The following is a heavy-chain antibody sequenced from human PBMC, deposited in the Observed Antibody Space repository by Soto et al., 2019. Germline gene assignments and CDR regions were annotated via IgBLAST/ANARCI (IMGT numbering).Heavy chain of an antibody. CDR3: ARDRLADYDFWSGYPNFDY. CDR1: GYTFTSYG. Sequence: QVQLLQSGAEVKKPGASVKVSCKASGYTFTSYGISWVRQAPGQGLEWMGWISAYNGNTNYAQKLQGRVTMTTDTSTSTAYMERRSLRSDDTAVDYCARDRLADYDFWSGYPNFDYWGQGTLVTVSS. D-gene: IGHD3-3*01. J-gene: IGHJ4*02. CDR2: ISAYNGNT. V-gene: IGHV1-18*01.